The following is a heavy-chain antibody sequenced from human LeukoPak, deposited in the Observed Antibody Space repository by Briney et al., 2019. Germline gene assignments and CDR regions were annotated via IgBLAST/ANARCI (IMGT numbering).Heavy chain of an antibody. D-gene: IGHD6-13*01. CDR2: IYSSGTT. CDR3: ARHLGGQQLSWFDP. Sequence: SETLSLTCAVSGASIRNTSFYWGWIRQPPGKGLQWIASIYSSGTTYYNPSLKSRVTISVDTSKNQFSLKLSSVTAADTTVYYCARHLGGQQLSWFDPWGQGTLVTVSS. J-gene: IGHJ5*02. CDR1: GASIRNTSFY. V-gene: IGHV4-39*01.